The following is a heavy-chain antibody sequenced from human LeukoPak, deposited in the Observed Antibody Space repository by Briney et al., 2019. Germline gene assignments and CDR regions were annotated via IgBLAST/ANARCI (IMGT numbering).Heavy chain of an antibody. CDR1: GGSISSGGYY. CDR2: IYYSGST. Sequence: SQTLSLTCTVSGGSISSGGYYWSWIRQHPGKGLEWIGYIYYSGSTYYNPSLKSRVTISVDTSKNQLSLQLSSVTAADTAVYYCARGVVVVAAQYYYYYGMDVWGQGITVTVSS. J-gene: IGHJ6*02. D-gene: IGHD2-15*01. V-gene: IGHV4-31*03. CDR3: ARGVVVVAAQYYYYYGMDV.